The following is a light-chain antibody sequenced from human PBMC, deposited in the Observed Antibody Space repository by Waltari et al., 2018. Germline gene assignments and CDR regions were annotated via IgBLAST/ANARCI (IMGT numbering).Light chain of an antibody. CDR2: GAN. CDR3: LLYYGGLWV. CDR1: TGAVTSGDY. J-gene: IGLJ3*02. Sequence: QTVVTQEPSVTVSPGGTVTLTCASSTGAVTSGDYANWFQQKPGQAPRSLMFGANNKYSWTPALFSGSLLGGKAALTLSGVQPEDEAEYYCLLYYGGLWVFGGGTKLTVL. V-gene: IGLV7-43*01.